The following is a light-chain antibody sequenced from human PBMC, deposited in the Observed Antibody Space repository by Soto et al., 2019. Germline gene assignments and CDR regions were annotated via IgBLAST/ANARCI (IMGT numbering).Light chain of an antibody. CDR1: QSISSY. Sequence: EIVLTQSPGTLSLSPGERATLSCRASQSISSYLAWYPQKPGHSPRLLIYDASHRATGVPARFSGSGSGTDFTLTISILEPEDCAGYYCQQRSSSPLTFGGGTTVEIK. CDR2: DAS. V-gene: IGKV3-11*01. J-gene: IGKJ4*01. CDR3: QQRSSSPLT.